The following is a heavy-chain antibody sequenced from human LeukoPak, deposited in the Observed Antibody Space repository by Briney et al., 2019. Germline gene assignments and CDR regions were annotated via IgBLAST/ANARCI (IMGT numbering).Heavy chain of an antibody. CDR2: IYTSGST. V-gene: IGHV4-4*07. J-gene: IGHJ4*02. CDR1: GGSISSYY. CDR3: ARRRGFYGSGSYFDY. Sequence: SETLSLTCTVSGGSISSYYWSWIRQPAGKGLEWIGRIYTSGSTNYNPSLRSRVTMSVDTSKNQFSLKLSSVTAADTAVYYCARRRGFYGSGSYFDYWGQGTLVTVSS. D-gene: IGHD3-10*01.